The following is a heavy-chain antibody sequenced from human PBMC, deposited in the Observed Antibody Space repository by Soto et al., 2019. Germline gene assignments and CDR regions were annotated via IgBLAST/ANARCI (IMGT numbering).Heavy chain of an antibody. D-gene: IGHD2-21*01. CDR2: IKSKSVGGTT. Sequence: EVQLVESGGGLVKPGGSLTLSCAASGFSFSNVWMSWVRQAPGKGLEWVGHIKSKSVGGTTDYTAPVKGRFTISRDDSKDPCYLQINSLKTADTAVYYCPTYSTQTFCDGGAVFSVQTKIHDSWGQGVLVTVSS. CDR1: GFSFSNVW. V-gene: IGHV3-15*01. CDR3: PTYSTQTFCDGGAVFSVQTKIHDS. J-gene: IGHJ4*02.